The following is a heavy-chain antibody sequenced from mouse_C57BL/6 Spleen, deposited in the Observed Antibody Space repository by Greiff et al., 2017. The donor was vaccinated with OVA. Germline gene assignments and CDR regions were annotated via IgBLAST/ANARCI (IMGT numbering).Heavy chain of an antibody. D-gene: IGHD1-1*01. CDR1: GYSFTGYY. Sequence: EVQLQQSGPELVKPGASVKISCKASGYSFTGYYMNWVKQSPEKSLEWIGEINPSTGGTTYTQKFKAKATLTVDKYSSTAYIQRKSLTSEGSAVYYCAGYPSDYYGSSYGYFDVWGTGTTVTVSS. J-gene: IGHJ1*03. CDR3: AGYPSDYYGSSYGYFDV. V-gene: IGHV1-42*01. CDR2: INPSTGGT.